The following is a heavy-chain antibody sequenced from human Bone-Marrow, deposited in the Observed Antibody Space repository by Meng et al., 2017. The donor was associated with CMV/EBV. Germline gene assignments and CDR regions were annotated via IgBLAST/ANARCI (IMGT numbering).Heavy chain of an antibody. Sequence: VQRVESGGGVVQPGRSLRLSCAVSGFTVTEKHLNWVRQVPGKGLEWVSMYATDGRTFYADSVKGRFTISRDNSKNSVYLQMNSLRVEDTAVYYCMNTPPGDWGQGTLVTVFS. CDR2: YATDGRT. D-gene: IGHD1/OR15-1a*01. CDR1: GFTVTEKH. J-gene: IGHJ4*02. V-gene: IGHV3-66*01. CDR3: MNTPPGD.